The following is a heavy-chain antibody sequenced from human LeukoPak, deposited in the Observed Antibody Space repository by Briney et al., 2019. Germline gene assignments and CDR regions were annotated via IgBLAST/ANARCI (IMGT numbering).Heavy chain of an antibody. CDR2: IYHSGST. D-gene: IGHD6-6*01. CDR3: TSWYSSSSHYYYMDV. V-gene: IGHV4-38-2*02. CDR1: GYSISSGYY. Sequence: KTSETLSLTCTVSGYSISSGYYWGWIRQPPGKGLEWIGSIYHSGSTYYNPSLKSRVTISVDTSKNQFSLKLSSVTAADTAVYYCTSWYSSSSHYYYMDVWGKGTTVTVSS. J-gene: IGHJ6*03.